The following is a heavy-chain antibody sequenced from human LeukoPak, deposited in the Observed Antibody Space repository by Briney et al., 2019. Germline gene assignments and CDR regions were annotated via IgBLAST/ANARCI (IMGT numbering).Heavy chain of an antibody. CDR1: GYTFTGYY. V-gene: IGHV1-2*02. J-gene: IGHJ4*02. Sequence: ASVKVSCKASGYTFTGYYMHWVRQAPGQGLEWMGWINPNSGGTNYAQKFQGRVTMTRDTSISTAYMELSRLRSDDTAVYYCARRSGATASAIFDYWGQGTLVTVSS. CDR2: INPNSGGT. CDR3: ARRSGATASAIFDY. D-gene: IGHD5-18*01.